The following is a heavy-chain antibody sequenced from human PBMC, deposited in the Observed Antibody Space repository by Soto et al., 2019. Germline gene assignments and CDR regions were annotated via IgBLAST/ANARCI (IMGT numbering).Heavy chain of an antibody. CDR3: ARALPVAKGGFDP. Sequence: WSLRVSFSSSGFTVSNTYMTWVRQPPGKWLECASVIYTAGGTNYADSVKGRFIISRDNSKNTLYLQMNSLRAEDTAVYYCARALPVAKGGFDPWGQGTLVTVSS. D-gene: IGHD2-2*01. CDR2: IYTAGGT. J-gene: IGHJ5*02. V-gene: IGHV3-53*01. CDR1: GFTVSNTY.